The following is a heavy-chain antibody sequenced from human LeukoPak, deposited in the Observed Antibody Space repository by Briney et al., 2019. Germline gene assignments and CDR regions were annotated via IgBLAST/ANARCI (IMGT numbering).Heavy chain of an antibody. CDR2: ISWNSANI. CDR3: AKGPPGFWIQLWYFDY. J-gene: IGHJ4*02. CDR1: GFIFNNYA. D-gene: IGHD5-18*01. Sequence: PGGSLRLSCAGSGFIFNNYAMHWVRQPPGKGLEWVSSISWNSANIGYADSVKGRFTISRDNAKDSLYLQMNSLRDDDTALYYCAKGPPGFWIQLWYFDYWGQGTLVTVSS. V-gene: IGHV3-9*01.